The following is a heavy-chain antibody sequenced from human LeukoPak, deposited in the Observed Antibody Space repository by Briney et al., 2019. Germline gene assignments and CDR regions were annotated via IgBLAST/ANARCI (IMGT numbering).Heavy chain of an antibody. J-gene: IGHJ4*02. V-gene: IGHV3-23*01. CDR3: ATETTGFDH. CDR2: ISGNGGST. D-gene: IGHD1-1*01. Sequence: PGGSLRLSCAASGFTFTSYAMSWVRQATGKGLEWVSVISGNGGSTHYADSVKGRFTISRDNSKNTLYVQMNSLRAEDTAVYYCATETTGFDHWGQGILVTVSS. CDR1: GFTFTSYA.